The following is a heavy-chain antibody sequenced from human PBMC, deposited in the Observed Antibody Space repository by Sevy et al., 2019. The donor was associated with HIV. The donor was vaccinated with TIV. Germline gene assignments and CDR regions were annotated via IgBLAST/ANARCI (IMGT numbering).Heavy chain of an antibody. CDR2: IYPDDSDT. Sequence: GESLKISCKGSGYSFTSHWLGWVRHMPGKGLEWMGIIYPDDSDTKYSPSFQGQVTFSADKSFSPAYLQWSSLKASDTAMYYCATSRSGYFDSSGYYIYWGQGTLVTVSS. V-gene: IGHV5-51*01. J-gene: IGHJ4*02. CDR1: GYSFTSHW. D-gene: IGHD3-22*01. CDR3: ATSRSGYFDSSGYYIY.